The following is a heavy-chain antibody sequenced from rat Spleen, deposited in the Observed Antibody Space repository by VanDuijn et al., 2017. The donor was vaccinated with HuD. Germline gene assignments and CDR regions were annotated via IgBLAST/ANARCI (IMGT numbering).Heavy chain of an antibody. J-gene: IGHJ3*01. V-gene: IGHV2-32*01. CDR1: GFSLTSYP. CDR2: IWTGGST. Sequence: QVQLKESGPGLVQPSQTLSLTCTVSGFSLTSYPLHWVRQPPGKGLEWMGVIWTGGSTAYNSLLKSRLSISRDTSKSQVFLKMNSLQTEDTAIYFCTGEWSYGSSAYWGQGTLVTVSS. CDR3: TGEWSYGSSAY. D-gene: IGHD1-7*01.